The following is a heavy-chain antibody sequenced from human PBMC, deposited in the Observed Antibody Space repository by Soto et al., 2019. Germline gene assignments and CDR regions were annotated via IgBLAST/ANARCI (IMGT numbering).Heavy chain of an antibody. CDR1: GFTFSSYG. CDR2: IWYDGSNK. V-gene: IGHV3-33*01. CDR3: ARAHPYYYGSGSDFDY. Sequence: QVQLVESGGGVVQPGRSLRLSCAASGFTFSSYGMHWVRQAPGKGLEWVAVIWYDGSNKYYADSVKGRFTTSRDNSKNTLYLQMNSLRAEDTAVYYCARAHPYYYGSGSDFDYWGQGTLVTVSS. J-gene: IGHJ4*02. D-gene: IGHD3-10*01.